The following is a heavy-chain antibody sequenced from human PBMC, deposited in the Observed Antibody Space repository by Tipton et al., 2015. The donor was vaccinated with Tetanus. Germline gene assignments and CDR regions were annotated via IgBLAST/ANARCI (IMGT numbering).Heavy chain of an antibody. J-gene: IGHJ4*02. V-gene: IGHV4-61*08. D-gene: IGHD3-3*01. CDR3: ARANYNFPKKGPFDS. Sequence: TLSLTCAVYGGSVRSGDYQWNWIRQPPGKGLEWLAYISYSGSTNSNYALKSRITISRDTSKNQISLKLTSVTAADTALYYCARANYNFPKKGPFDSWGQGTLVIVSS. CDR2: ISYSGST. CDR1: GGSVRSGDYQ.